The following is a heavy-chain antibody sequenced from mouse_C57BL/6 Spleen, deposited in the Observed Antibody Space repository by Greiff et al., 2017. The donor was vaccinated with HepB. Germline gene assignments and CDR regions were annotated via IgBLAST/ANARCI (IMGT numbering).Heavy chain of an antibody. CDR1: GYTFTDYY. Sequence: EVQLQQSGPVLVKPGASVKMSCKASGYTFTDYYMNWVKQSHGKSLEWIGVINPYNGGTSYNQKFKGKATLTVDKSSSTAYMELNSLTSEDSAVYYCASPLYDYDGGGFAYWGQGTLVTVSA. D-gene: IGHD2-4*01. J-gene: IGHJ3*01. CDR2: INPYNGGT. V-gene: IGHV1-19*01. CDR3: ASPLYDYDGGGFAY.